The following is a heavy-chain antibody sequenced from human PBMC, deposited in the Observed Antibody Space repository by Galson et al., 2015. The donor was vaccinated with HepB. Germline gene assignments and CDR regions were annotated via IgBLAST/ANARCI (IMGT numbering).Heavy chain of an antibody. CDR1: GFTFSSYG. Sequence: LRLSGAASGFTFSSYGMHWVRQAPGKGLEWVAFIRYDGSNKYYADSVKGRFTISRDNSKNTLYLQMNSLRAEDTAVYYCAALAAAGPPYYYYYGMDVWGQGTTVTVSS. CDR3: AALAAAGPPYYYYYGMDV. J-gene: IGHJ6*02. D-gene: IGHD6-13*01. CDR2: IRYDGSNK. V-gene: IGHV3-30*02.